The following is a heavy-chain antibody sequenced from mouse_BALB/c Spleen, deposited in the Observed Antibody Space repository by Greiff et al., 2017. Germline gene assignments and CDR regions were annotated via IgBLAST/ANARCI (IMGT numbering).Heavy chain of an antibody. CDR2: ISSGGSYT. V-gene: IGHV5-9-4*01. CDR3: AKGKTMITTGAMDY. Sequence: EVQLVESGGGLVKPGGSLKLSCAASGFTFSSYAMSWVRQSPEKRLEWVAEISSGGSYTYYPDTVTGRFTISRDNAKNTLYLEMSSLRSEDTAMYYCAKGKTMITTGAMDYWGQGTSVTVSS. CDR1: GFTFSSYA. J-gene: IGHJ4*01. D-gene: IGHD2-4*01.